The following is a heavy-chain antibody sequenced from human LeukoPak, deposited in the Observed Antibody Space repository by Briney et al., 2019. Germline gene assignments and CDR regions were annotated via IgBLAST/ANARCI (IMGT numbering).Heavy chain of an antibody. CDR3: AKDPGKFWSGHDY. V-gene: IGHV3-30*18. CDR1: GFTFSSYG. CDR2: ISYDGSNK. J-gene: IGHJ4*02. Sequence: GRSLGLSCAASGFTFSSYGMHWVRQAPGKGLEWVAVISYDGSNKYYADSVKGRFTISRDNSKNTPYLQMNSLRGEDTAVYYCAKDPGKFWSGHDYWGQGTLVTVSS. D-gene: IGHD3-3*01.